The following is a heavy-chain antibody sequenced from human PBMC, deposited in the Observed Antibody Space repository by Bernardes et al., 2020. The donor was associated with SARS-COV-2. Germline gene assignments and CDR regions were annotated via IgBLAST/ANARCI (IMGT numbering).Heavy chain of an antibody. CDR2: INPDASTR. D-gene: IGHD3-3*01. V-gene: IGHV3-74*01. J-gene: IGHJ4*02. Sequence: GGSLRLSCAASGFTFSRCCMHWVRQIPGKGLVWVSRINPDASTRNYADSVKGRFTISRDNAKNTLYLQMNSLRDEDTAVYHCVRGAGNYLEWDYWGQGTAVTVSA. CDR3: VRGAGNYLEWDY. CDR1: GFTFSRCC.